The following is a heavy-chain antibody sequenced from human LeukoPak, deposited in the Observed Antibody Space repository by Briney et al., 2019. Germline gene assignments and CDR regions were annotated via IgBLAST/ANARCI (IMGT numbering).Heavy chain of an antibody. CDR2: ISVNDYNT. V-gene: IGHV3-23*01. J-gene: IGHJ4*02. CDR1: GFTLSSYD. Sequence: PGGSLRLSCAASGFTLSSYDMSWVRQATGKGLEWVSSISVNDYNTYYADSVKGRFSISRDNSRYTVSLQMNSLRAEDTYVYYCAIPIVSVASIDYWGKGTLVTVSS. CDR3: AIPIVSVASIDY. D-gene: IGHD1-26*01.